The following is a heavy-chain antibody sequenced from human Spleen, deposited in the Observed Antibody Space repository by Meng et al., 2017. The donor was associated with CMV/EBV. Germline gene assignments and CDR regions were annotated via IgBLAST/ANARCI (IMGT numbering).Heavy chain of an antibody. D-gene: IGHD3-3*01. CDR2: ISAYNGNT. J-gene: IGHJ6*02. V-gene: IGHV1-18*01. CDR3: ARDFWSGNSLYGMDV. Sequence: SVKVSCKASGYTFTSYGISWVRQAPGQGLEWMGWISAYNGNTNYAQKLQGRVTMTTDTSTSTAYMELRSLRSDDTAVYYCARDFWSGNSLYGMDVWGQGTTVTVSS. CDR1: GYTFTSYG.